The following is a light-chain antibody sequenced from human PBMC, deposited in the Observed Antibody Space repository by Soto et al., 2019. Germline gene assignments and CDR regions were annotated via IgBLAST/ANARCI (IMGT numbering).Light chain of an antibody. V-gene: IGLV1-47*01. J-gene: IGLJ3*02. CDR3: ASWDDSLRWM. CDR2: RTN. CDR1: SPNIGSQF. Sequence: QSVLAQPPSASVTPGQRVTISCSGSSPNIGSQFVYWYHQVPGRAPKLLIYRTNQRPSGVPDRFAGSKYGATASLVISGLQSDDEGDYFCASWDDSLRWMFGGGTKLTVL.